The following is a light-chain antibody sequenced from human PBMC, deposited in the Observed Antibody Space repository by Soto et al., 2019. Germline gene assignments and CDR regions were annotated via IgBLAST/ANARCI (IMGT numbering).Light chain of an antibody. CDR2: DVS. J-gene: IGKJ1*01. V-gene: IGKV3D-11*03. CDR1: QYINTR. CDR3: QQRGDWPA. Sequence: EIVLTQSPATLSSFPGDRVTLSCRASQYINTRLAWYQHKPGQAPRLLFYDVSNRATGIPDRFSSSASGTNFTLTISSLEPEDFAIYYCQQRGDWPAFGQGTKVDIK.